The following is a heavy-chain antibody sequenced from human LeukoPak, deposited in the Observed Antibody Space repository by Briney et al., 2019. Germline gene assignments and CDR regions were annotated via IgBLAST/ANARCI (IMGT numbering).Heavy chain of an antibody. V-gene: IGHV3-7*03. Sequence: GGSLRLSCAASGFTFRSYWMNWVRQAPGKGLEWVANIKQGGSEKYYVDSVKGRFTISRDNAKNSLYLQMNSLRAEDTAVYYCAREIRGYSYFDYWGQGTLVTVSS. J-gene: IGHJ4*02. CDR3: AREIRGYSYFDY. CDR2: IKQGGSEK. D-gene: IGHD1-26*01. CDR1: GFTFRSYW.